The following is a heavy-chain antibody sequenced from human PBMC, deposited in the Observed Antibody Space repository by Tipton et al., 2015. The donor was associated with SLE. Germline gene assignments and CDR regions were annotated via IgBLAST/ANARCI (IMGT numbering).Heavy chain of an antibody. CDR3: AKFIGHPDTDY. D-gene: IGHD3-16*02. Sequence: SLRLSCAASGFKFSDYSIHWVRQAPGKGLEWVAFIRSDGSKKYYADSVKGRFTISRDNFKNVLFLQMSNLRSEDTAVYYCAKFIGHPDTDYWGQRPLVSVSS. V-gene: IGHV3-30*02. CDR2: IRSDGSKK. CDR1: GFKFSDYS. J-gene: IGHJ4*02.